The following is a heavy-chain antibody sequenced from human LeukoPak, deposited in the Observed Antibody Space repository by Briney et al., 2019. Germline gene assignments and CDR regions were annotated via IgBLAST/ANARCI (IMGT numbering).Heavy chain of an antibody. Sequence: GGSLRLSCAASGFTFSSYAMHGVRQAPGKGLEWVAVISYDGSNKYYADSVKGRFTISRDNSKNTLYLQMNSLRAEDTAVYYCAREGSSGGGDYWGQGTLVTVSS. J-gene: IGHJ4*02. D-gene: IGHD6-19*01. CDR3: AREGSSGGGDY. CDR2: ISYDGSNK. CDR1: GFTFSSYA. V-gene: IGHV3-30*04.